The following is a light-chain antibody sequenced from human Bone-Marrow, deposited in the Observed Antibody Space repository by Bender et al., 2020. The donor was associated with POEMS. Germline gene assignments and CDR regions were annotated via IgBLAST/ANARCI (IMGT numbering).Light chain of an antibody. CDR3: CSYTSSSSVV. J-gene: IGLJ2*01. CDR2: EVS. CDR1: SSDVGAYNY. V-gene: IGLV2-14*03. Sequence: QSALTQPASVSGSPGQSITISCTGTSSDVGAYNYVSWHQQHPGKAPKLMIYEVSDRPSGGSNRFSGSKSSNTASLTIYELQAEDEADYYCCSYTSSSSVVFGGGTKLTVL.